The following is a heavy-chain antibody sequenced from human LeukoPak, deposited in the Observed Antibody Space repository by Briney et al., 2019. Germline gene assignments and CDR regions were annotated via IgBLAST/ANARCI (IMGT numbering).Heavy chain of an antibody. V-gene: IGHV4-61*02. D-gene: IGHD3-3*01. CDR1: GGSISSGSYY. J-gene: IGHJ6*03. CDR3: ARDYGDYDFWSGYSRQYYYYMDV. CDR2: IYTSGST. Sequence: SETLSLTCTVSGGSISSGSYYWSWIRQPAGKGLEWIGRIYTSGSTNYNPSLKSRVTISVDTSKNQFSLELSSVTAADTAVYYCARDYGDYDFWSGYSRQYYYYMDVWGKGTTVTVSS.